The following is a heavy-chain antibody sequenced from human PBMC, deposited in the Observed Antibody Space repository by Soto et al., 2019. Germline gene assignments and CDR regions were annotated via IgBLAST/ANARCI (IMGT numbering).Heavy chain of an antibody. CDR1: GGSGSGYH. Sequence: QVQLQESGPRLVKPSETLSLTCTVSGGSGSGYHWNWVRQPPGKTLEWICHIYYSGTTNYNPSLKSRITISIDTSKNQFSLKMNSVTAADTAVYYCARGQTNIWYFDHWGQGTLITVSS. CDR3: ARGQTNIWYFDH. J-gene: IGHJ4*02. V-gene: IGHV4-59*02. CDR2: IYYSGTT.